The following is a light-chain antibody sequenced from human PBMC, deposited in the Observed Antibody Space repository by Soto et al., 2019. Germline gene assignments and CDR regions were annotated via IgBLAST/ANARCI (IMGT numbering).Light chain of an antibody. CDR2: GAS. V-gene: IGKV3-20*01. CDR1: QSVTAF. J-gene: IGKJ4*02. CDR3: QQYAGSPLT. Sequence: EVVLTQSPGTLSLSLGEKATLSCRASQSVTAFLAWYQQKPGQAPRLLIYGASGRATGIPDRFSGSGSGTAFTLTISKLEPDDFAVYYCQQYAGSPLTFGGGTKVEFK.